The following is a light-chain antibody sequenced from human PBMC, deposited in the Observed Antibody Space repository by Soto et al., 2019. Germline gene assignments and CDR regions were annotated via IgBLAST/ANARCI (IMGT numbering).Light chain of an antibody. CDR3: QQYGSSPPYT. CDR2: AAS. CDR1: QSVSSGN. Sequence: IVLTQSTGTLALYPGERATLSCRASQSVSSGNLAWYQQKPGQAPRLLIYAASKRATNIPDRFSGSGSGTDFTLTISRLEPEDFAVYYCQQYGSSPPYTFGQGTKLEIK. J-gene: IGKJ2*01. V-gene: IGKV3-20*01.